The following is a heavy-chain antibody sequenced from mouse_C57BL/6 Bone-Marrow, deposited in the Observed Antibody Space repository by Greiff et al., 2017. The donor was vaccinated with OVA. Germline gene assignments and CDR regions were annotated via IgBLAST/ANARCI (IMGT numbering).Heavy chain of an antibody. Sequence: VQLQQPGAELVKPGASVKMSCKASGYTFTSYWITWVKQRPGQGLEWIGDIYPGSGSPNYNEKFKSKATLTVDTSSSTAYMQLSSLTSEDSAVDYCARTPHEYYYALDDWGQGTSVTVSS. CDR2: IYPGSGSP. CDR3: ARTPHEYYYALDD. J-gene: IGHJ4*01. CDR1: GYTFTSYW. V-gene: IGHV1-55*01.